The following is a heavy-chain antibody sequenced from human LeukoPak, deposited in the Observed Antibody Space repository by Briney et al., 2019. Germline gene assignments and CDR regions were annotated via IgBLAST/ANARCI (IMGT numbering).Heavy chain of an antibody. D-gene: IGHD2-15*01. CDR1: GFTFSSYG. V-gene: IGHV3-23*01. CDR3: ANGSPGVVAATRSYHYYMDV. J-gene: IGHJ6*03. CDR2: ISGSGGST. Sequence: PGGSLRLSCAASGFTFSSYGMSWVRQAPGKGLEWVSAISGSGGSTYYADSVKGRFTISRDNSKNTLYLQMNSLRAEDTAVYYCANGSPGVVAATRSYHYYMDVWGKGTTVTISS.